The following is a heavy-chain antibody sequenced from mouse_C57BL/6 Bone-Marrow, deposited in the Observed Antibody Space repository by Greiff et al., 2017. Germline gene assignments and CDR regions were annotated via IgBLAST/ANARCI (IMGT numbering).Heavy chain of an antibody. J-gene: IGHJ2*01. CDR1: GFTFSSYT. D-gene: IGHD1-1*01. Sequence: DVQLVESGGGLVKPGGSLKLSCAASGFTFSSYTMSWVRQTPEKRLEWVATISGGGGNTYYPDSVKGRFTISRDNAKNTLYLQMSSLRSEDTALYYCARGYYYGSSLYFDYWGQGTTLTVSS. V-gene: IGHV5-9*01. CDR3: ARGYYYGSSLYFDY. CDR2: ISGGGGNT.